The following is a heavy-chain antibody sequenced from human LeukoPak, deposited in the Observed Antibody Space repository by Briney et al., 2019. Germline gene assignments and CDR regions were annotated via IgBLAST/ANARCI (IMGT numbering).Heavy chain of an antibody. CDR3: ARGLSGYASSLGY. D-gene: IGHD6-6*01. CDR1: GFTFSSYW. CDR2: INSDGSNT. J-gene: IGHJ4*02. V-gene: IGHV3-74*01. Sequence: GGSLRLSCAASGFTFSSYWMHWVRQAPGKGLVWVSRINSDGSNTSYADSVRGRFSISRDNAKNTLYLQMNSLRAEDTAVYYCARGLSGYASSLGYWGQGTLITVSA.